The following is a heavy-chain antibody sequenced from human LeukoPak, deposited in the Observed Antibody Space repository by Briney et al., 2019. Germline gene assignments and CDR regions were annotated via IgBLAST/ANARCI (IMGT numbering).Heavy chain of an antibody. CDR3: AKGTSGGNSGSAFDI. V-gene: IGHV3-9*01. J-gene: IGHJ3*02. D-gene: IGHD4-23*01. Sequence: GGSLRLSCAASGFTFDDYAMHWVRQAPGKGLEWVSGISWNSGSIGYVGSVKGRFTISRDNAKNSLYLQMNSLRAEDTALYYCAKGTSGGNSGSAFDIWGQGTMVTVSS. CDR1: GFTFDDYA. CDR2: ISWNSGSI.